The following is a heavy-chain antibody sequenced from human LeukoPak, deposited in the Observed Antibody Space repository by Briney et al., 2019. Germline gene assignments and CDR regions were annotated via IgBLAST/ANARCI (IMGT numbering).Heavy chain of an antibody. D-gene: IGHD3-10*01. CDR2: IYYSGST. Sequence: SETLSLTCTVSGGSISSGDYYWSWIRQPPGKGLEWIGYIYYSGSTYYNPSLKSRVTISVDTSKNQFSLKLISVTAADTAVYFCARGRGGGGSSNNWFDPWGRGTLVIVSS. V-gene: IGHV4-30-4*01. J-gene: IGHJ5*02. CDR3: ARGRGGGGSSNNWFDP. CDR1: GGSISSGDYY.